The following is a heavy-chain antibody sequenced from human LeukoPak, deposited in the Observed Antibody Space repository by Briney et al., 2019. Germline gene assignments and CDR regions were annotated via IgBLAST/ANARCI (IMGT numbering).Heavy chain of an antibody. CDR2: IYSGGTT. J-gene: IGHJ3*02. D-gene: IGHD4-17*01. V-gene: IGHV3-53*01. CDR1: GFTVSSNY. CDR3: ARGAVTRFEI. Sequence: GGSRRLSCAASGFTVSSNYMSWVRQAPGKGLEWVSVIYSGGTTYYADSVKGRFTISRDNSNNTLYLQMNSLRAEDTAVYYCARGAVTRFEIWGQGTMVTVSS.